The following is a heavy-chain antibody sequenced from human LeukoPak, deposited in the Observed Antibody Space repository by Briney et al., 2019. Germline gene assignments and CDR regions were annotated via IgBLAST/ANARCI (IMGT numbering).Heavy chain of an antibody. J-gene: IGHJ3*02. V-gene: IGHV4-39*01. D-gene: IGHD5-12*01. Sequence: PSETLSLTCTVSGGSISSSSFYWGWIRQPPGKGLEWIGSIYYSGSTYYNPSLKSRVTISVDTSKNQFSLRLSSVTAADTAVYYCARQPLIEAGFDIWGQGTMVTVSS. CDR1: GGSISSSSFY. CDR2: IYYSGST. CDR3: ARQPLIEAGFDI.